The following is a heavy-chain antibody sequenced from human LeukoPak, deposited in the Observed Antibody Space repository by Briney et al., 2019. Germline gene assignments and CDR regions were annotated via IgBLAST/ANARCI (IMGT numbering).Heavy chain of an antibody. CDR1: GFTFSSYA. D-gene: IGHD2-15*01. J-gene: IGHJ4*02. CDR3: AKALMVAATSYYFDY. CDR2: ISGSGGST. Sequence: GGSLRLSCAASGFTFSSYAMSWVCQAPGKGLEWVSAISGSGGSTYYADSVKGRFTISRDNSKNTLYLQMNSLRAEDTAVYYCAKALMVAATSYYFDYWGQGTLVTVSS. V-gene: IGHV3-23*01.